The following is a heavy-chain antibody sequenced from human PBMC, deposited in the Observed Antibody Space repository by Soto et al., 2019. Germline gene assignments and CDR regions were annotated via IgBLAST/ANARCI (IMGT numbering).Heavy chain of an antibody. J-gene: IGHJ6*02. V-gene: IGHV1-69*13. CDR1: GVTFSSYA. CDR3: ARNPHSIASRPDREYYGMDV. Sequence: SVKVSCKASGVTFSSYAISWVRQAPGQGLEWMGGIIPIFGTANYAQKFQGRVTITADESTSTAYMELSSLRSEDTAVYYCARNPHSIASRPDREYYGMDVWGQGTTVTVSS. CDR2: IIPIFGTA. D-gene: IGHD6-6*01.